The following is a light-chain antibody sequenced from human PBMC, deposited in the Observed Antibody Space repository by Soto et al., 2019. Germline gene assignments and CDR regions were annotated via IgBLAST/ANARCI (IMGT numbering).Light chain of an antibody. J-gene: IGKJ1*01. CDR1: QTVSSW. V-gene: IGKV1-5*01. CDR3: QQYYSYSRT. Sequence: DIQMTQSPSTLSASVGDRVTITCRASQTVSSWLAWYQQKPGKAPKLLIYDVSSLESGVPSRFSGSGSGTEFTLTISRLQPDDFATYYCQQYYSYSRTFGQGTKGEVK. CDR2: DVS.